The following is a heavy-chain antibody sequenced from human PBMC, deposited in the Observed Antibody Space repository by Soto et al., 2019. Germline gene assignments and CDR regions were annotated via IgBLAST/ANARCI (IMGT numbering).Heavy chain of an antibody. CDR1: GFSLRTSGVG. CDR2: IYWNNDK. V-gene: IGHV2-5*01. Sequence: QITLKESGPTLVKPTQTLTLTCIFSGFSLRTSGVGVGWIRQPPVKALEWLGFIYWNNDKRYSPSLKSRITITKDTSKNQVVLTMTRMEPVDTATYYCAKIGSSCWYGWFDPWGQGTLVTVSS. D-gene: IGHD6-19*01. CDR3: AKIGSSCWYGWFDP. J-gene: IGHJ5*02.